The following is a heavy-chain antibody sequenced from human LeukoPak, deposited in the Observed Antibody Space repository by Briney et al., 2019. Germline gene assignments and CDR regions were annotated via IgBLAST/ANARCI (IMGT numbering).Heavy chain of an antibody. CDR1: GFTFDDYG. J-gene: IGHJ4*02. Sequence: PGGSLRLSCAASGFTFDDYGMGWVRQAPGKGLEWVSVITGNDGSTYYADSVKGRFTISRDNSKNTLSLQMDSLRAEDTAVYYCAKDAVAPGSGGDYFDYWGQGTLVTVSS. D-gene: IGHD3-10*01. CDR2: ITGNDGST. CDR3: AKDAVAPGSGGDYFDY. V-gene: IGHV3-23*01.